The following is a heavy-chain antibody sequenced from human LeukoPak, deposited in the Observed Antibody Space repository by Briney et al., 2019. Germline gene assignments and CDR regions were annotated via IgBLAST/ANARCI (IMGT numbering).Heavy chain of an antibody. J-gene: IGHJ6*03. V-gene: IGHV3-48*01. CDR2: ISTSSSTI. CDR1: GFSLSTYS. D-gene: IGHD7-27*01. CDR3: ARANWGSYFYYSYMDV. Sequence: GGSLRLSCGASGFSLSTYSMSWVRQAPGKGLEWVSCISTSSSTIYYADSVKGRFTISRDSAEDSLYLQMNGLRAEDTAVYYCARANWGSYFYYSYMDVWGKGTTATVSS.